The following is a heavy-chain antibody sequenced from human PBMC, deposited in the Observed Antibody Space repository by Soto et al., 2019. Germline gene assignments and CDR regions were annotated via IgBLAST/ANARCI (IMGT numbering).Heavy chain of an antibody. CDR1: GFTFSTYT. CDR2: ISSSSSYI. J-gene: IGHJ4*02. CDR3: ARYYYGSGTQFDY. Sequence: EVQLVESGGGLVKPGGSLRLSCAASGFTFSTYTMNWVRQAPGKGLEWVSSISSSSSYIYYADSVKGRFTISRDNAKNSLYLQMTSLRAEDTAVYYCARYYYGSGTQFDYWGQGTLVTVSS. D-gene: IGHD3-10*01. V-gene: IGHV3-21*01.